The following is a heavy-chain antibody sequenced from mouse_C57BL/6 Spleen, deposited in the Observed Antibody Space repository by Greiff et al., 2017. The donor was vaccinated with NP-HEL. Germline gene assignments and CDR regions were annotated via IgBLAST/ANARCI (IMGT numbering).Heavy chain of an antibody. CDR3: ARTLYYGSSFDY. Sequence: QVQLQQPGAELVMPGASVKLSCNASGYTFTSYWMHWVKQRPGQGLEWIGEIDPSDSYTNYNQKFKGKSTLTVDKSSSTAYMQLSSLTSEDSAVYYCARTLYYGSSFDYWGQGTTLTVSS. D-gene: IGHD1-1*01. CDR2: IDPSDSYT. CDR1: GYTFTSYW. V-gene: IGHV1-69*01. J-gene: IGHJ2*01.